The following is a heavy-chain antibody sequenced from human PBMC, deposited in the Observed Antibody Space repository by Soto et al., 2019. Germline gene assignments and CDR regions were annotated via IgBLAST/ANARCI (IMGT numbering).Heavy chain of an antibody. CDR2: ISSSGSTI. CDR1: GFTFSDYY. J-gene: IGHJ6*03. CDR3: ARYRGDSSSSSPHYYYYYMDV. Sequence: PGGSLRLSCAASGFTFSDYYMSWIRQAPGKGLEWVSYISSSGSTIYYADTVKGRFTISRDNAKNSLYLKMNSLRAEDTAVYYCARYRGDSSSSSPHYYYYYMDVWGKGTTVTVSS. V-gene: IGHV3-11*01. D-gene: IGHD6-6*01.